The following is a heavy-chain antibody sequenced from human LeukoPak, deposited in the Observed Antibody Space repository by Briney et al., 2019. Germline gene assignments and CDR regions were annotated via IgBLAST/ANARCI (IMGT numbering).Heavy chain of an antibody. D-gene: IGHD6-13*01. J-gene: IGHJ4*01. Sequence: SETLSLTCSVSGVSISNADYYWGWLRQAPGKGLEWIGSIFYGESNHYNPSLKSRATMSVDTSKNQFSLKLTSVTAADAAMYYCARQLPTAAADTRGYFEYWGQGAVVTVSS. CDR3: ARQLPTAAADTRGYFEY. V-gene: IGHV4-39*01. CDR1: GVSISNADYY. CDR2: IFYGESN.